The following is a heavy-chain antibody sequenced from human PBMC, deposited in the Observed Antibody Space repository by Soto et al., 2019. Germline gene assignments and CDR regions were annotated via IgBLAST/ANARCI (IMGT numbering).Heavy chain of an antibody. V-gene: IGHV1-69*02. D-gene: IGHD3-10*01. CDR3: ARAITMVRGVIPLGY. CDR1: GGTFSSYT. J-gene: IGHJ4*02. CDR2: IIPILGIA. Sequence: QVQLVQSGAEVKKPGSSVKVSCKASGGTFSSYTISWVRLVPGQGLEWMGRIIPILGIANYAQKFQGRVTITADKSTSTAYMELSSLRSEDTAVYYCARAITMVRGVIPLGYWGQGTLVTVSS.